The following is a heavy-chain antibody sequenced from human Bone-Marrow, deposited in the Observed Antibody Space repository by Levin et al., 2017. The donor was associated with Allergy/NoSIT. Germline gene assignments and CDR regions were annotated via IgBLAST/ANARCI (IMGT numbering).Heavy chain of an antibody. J-gene: IGHJ4*02. CDR3: TTGDLHYYDNGGHYGPDY. D-gene: IGHD3-22*01. V-gene: IGHV3-15*01. Sequence: KAGGSLRLSCAVSGITFSNAWLTWVRRAPGQGLECVGRIKSKTDGGTTDYAAPVKGRFIISRDDSKNTLYLQMNGLKTEDTAVYYCTTGDLHYYDNGGHYGPDYWGQGTLVTVSS. CDR1: GITFSNAW. CDR2: IKSKTDGGTT.